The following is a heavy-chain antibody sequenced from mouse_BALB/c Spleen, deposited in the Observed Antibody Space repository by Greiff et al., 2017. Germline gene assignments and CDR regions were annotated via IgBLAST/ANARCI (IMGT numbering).Heavy chain of an antibody. CDR3: ARSLYSLYAMDY. D-gene: IGHD2-1*01. J-gene: IGHJ4*01. V-gene: IGHV5-17*02. CDR1: GFTFSSFG. CDR2: ISSGSSTI. Sequence: EVLLVESGGGLVQPGGSRKLSCAASGFTFSSFGMHWVRQAPEKGLEWVAYISSGSSTIYYADTVKGRFTISRDNPKNTLFLQMTSLRSEDTAMYYCARSLYSLYAMDYWGQGTSVTVSS.